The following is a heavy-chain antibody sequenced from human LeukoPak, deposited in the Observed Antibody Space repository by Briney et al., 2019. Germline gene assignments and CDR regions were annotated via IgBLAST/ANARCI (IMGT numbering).Heavy chain of an antibody. CDR2: ISSSADNT. D-gene: IGHD2-21*01. CDR3: ATSCCIRGRGPPPLQHPDWVKR. Sequence: PGGSLRLSCAASGFTFSNYAMSWVRQAPGKGLEWVSSISSSADNTYHADSVKGRFTISRDNSKNTLYLQMNSLRAEDTALYYCATSCCIRGRGPPPLQHPDWVKRWGQGTLVSVSS. CDR1: GFTFSNYA. V-gene: IGHV3-23*01. J-gene: IGHJ4*02.